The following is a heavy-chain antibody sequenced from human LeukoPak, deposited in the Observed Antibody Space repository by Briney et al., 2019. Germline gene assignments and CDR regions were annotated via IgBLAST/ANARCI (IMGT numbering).Heavy chain of an antibody. CDR2: IYHSGST. CDR3: ARVKTAAAGYYYYGMDV. V-gene: IGHV4-4*02. CDR1: GGSISSSNW. Sequence: SETLSLTCAVSGGSISSSNWWSWVRQPPGKGLEWIGEIYHSGSTNYNPSLKSRVTISVDKSKNQFSLKLSSVTAADTAVYYCARVKTAAAGYYYYGMDVRGQGTTVTDSS. D-gene: IGHD6-13*01. J-gene: IGHJ6*02.